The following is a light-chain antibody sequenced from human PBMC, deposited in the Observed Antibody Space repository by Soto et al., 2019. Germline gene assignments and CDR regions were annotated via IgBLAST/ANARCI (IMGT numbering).Light chain of an antibody. V-gene: IGKV3-20*01. Sequence: EIVLTQSPGTLSLSPGDRATLSCRASQSVSNSYVSWYQKNPGHAPRLIIYDASSSTTGIPGRFSGSGSGTDFPITSSRLAHEDFAVYYCQQYGSSTITFGQGTRLEIK. CDR3: QQYGSSTIT. CDR1: QSVSNSY. CDR2: DAS. J-gene: IGKJ5*01.